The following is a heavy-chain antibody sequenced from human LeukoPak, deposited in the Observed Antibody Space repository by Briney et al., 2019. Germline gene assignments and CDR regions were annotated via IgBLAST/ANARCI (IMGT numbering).Heavy chain of an antibody. D-gene: IGHD1-26*01. Sequence: GGSLRLSCAVSGFSFSSYAMSWVRQAPGKGLEWVSAISGSGGSTYYADSVKGRFTISRDNSKNTLYLQMNSLRAEDTAVYYCAKDRKVGATRADYWGQGTLVTVSS. CDR2: ISGSGGST. CDR1: GFSFSSYA. V-gene: IGHV3-23*01. J-gene: IGHJ4*02. CDR3: AKDRKVGATRADY.